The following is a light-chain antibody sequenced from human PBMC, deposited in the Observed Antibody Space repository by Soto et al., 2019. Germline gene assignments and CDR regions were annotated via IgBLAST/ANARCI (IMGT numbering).Light chain of an antibody. J-gene: IGKJ4*01. CDR2: GAS. V-gene: IGKV3-20*01. Sequence: EIVLTLSPATLSLSPGERAALSFSASQSASSSYLAWYQQKPGQAPRLLIYGASSRATGIPDRFSGSGSGTDFTLTFSRLEPEDFAVYYCQQYGSSPLTFGGGTKVDIK. CDR1: QSASSSY. CDR3: QQYGSSPLT.